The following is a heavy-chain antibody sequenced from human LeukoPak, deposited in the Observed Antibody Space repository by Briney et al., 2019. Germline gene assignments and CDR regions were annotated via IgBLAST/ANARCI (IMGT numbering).Heavy chain of an antibody. J-gene: IGHJ5*02. Sequence: ASVKVSCKASGYTFTGCYMHWVRQAPGQGLEWMGWINPNSGGTNYAQKFQGRVTMTRDTSISTAYMELSRLRSDDTAVYYCARSPRIYIVVVPAAANWFDPWGQGTLVTVSS. V-gene: IGHV1-2*02. CDR3: ARSPRIYIVVVPAAANWFDP. CDR2: INPNSGGT. D-gene: IGHD2-2*01. CDR1: GYTFTGCY.